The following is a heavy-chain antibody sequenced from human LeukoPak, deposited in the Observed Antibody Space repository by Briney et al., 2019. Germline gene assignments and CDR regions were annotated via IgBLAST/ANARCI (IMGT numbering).Heavy chain of an antibody. CDR2: IIPILGTA. D-gene: IGHD6-19*01. CDR3: ARDASSGWYDY. CDR1: GGTFSSYA. Sequence: ASVKVSCKASGGTFSSYAISWVRQAPGQGLEWMGGIIPILGTANYAQKFQGRVTVTADESTSTAYMELTSLRSEDTAVYYCARDASSGWYDYWGQGTLVTVSS. V-gene: IGHV1-69*01. J-gene: IGHJ4*02.